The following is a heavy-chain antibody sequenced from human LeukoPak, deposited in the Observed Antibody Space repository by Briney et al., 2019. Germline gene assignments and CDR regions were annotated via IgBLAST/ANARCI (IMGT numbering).Heavy chain of an antibody. J-gene: IGHJ6*02. CDR2: IKQDGSEE. D-gene: IGHD3-16*01. CDR1: GFTFSSYW. Sequence: GGSLRLSCAASGFTFSSYWMSWVRQAPGKGLEWVANIKQDGSEEYYVDSVKGRFTISRDNAKNSLYLQMNSLRAEDTALYYCAKMGGGGIDYYYYGMDVWGQGTTVTVSS. V-gene: IGHV3-7*03. CDR3: AKMGGGGIDYYYYGMDV.